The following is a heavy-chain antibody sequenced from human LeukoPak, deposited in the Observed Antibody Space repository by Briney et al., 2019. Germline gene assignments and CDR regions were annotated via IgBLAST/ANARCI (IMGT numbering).Heavy chain of an antibody. J-gene: IGHJ4*02. CDR3: AREGYGDGIDY. CDR2: IYYSGST. CDR1: GGSISSYY. V-gene: IGHV4-59*12. Sequence: SETLSLTCTVSGGSISSYYWSWIRQPPGKGLEWIGYIYYSGSTNYNPSLKSRVTISVDTSKNQFSLKLSSVTAADTAVYYCAREGYGDGIDYWGQGTLVTVSS. D-gene: IGHD4-17*01.